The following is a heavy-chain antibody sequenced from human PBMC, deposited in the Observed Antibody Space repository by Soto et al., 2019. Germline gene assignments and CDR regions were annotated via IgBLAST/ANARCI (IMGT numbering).Heavy chain of an antibody. D-gene: IGHD6-6*01. Sequence: GASVKVSCKASRGTFGSYAISWVRQAPGQGLEWMGGIIPIFGTANYAQKFQGRVTITADESTSTAYMELSSLRSEYTAVYYCASIAARNNWFDPWGQGTLVTVSS. CDR1: RGTFGSYA. CDR2: IIPIFGTA. V-gene: IGHV1-69*13. CDR3: ASIAARNNWFDP. J-gene: IGHJ5*02.